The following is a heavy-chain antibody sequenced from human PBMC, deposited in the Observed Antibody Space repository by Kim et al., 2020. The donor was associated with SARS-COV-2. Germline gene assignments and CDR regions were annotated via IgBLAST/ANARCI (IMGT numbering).Heavy chain of an antibody. V-gene: IGHV3-23*01. CDR2: IFGSGHGT. J-gene: IGHJ2*01. CDR1: RFTFSSSA. CDR3: AKNVHVTSVTCLWYFDL. D-gene: IGHD2-2*01. Sequence: GGSLRLSCVASRFTFSSSAMTWVRQAPGKGLEWVSTIFGSGHGTYYPDSARGRFIFSSDNTKNTLYLQMNNLRADDTAIYYCAKNVHVTSVTCLWYFDLWGRGTSVTVSS.